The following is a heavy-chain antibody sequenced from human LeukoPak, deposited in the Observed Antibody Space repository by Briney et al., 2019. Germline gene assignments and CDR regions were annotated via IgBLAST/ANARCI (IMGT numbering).Heavy chain of an antibody. CDR2: INHSGST. D-gene: IGHD3-16*01. CDR3: ARARGGIQFGY. J-gene: IGHJ4*02. V-gene: IGHV4-34*01. Sequence: SETLSLTCAVYGGSFSGYYWSWIRQPPGKGLEWIGEINHSGSTNYNPSLKSRVTISVDTSKNQFSLELSSVTAADTAVYYCARARGGIQFGYWGQGTLVTVSS. CDR1: GGSFSGYY.